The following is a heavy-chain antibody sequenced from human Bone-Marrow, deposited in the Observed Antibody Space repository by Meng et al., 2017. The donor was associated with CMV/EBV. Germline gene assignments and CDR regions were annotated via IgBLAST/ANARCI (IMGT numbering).Heavy chain of an antibody. D-gene: IGHD5-12*01. Sequence: ASVKVSCKASGYTFTDYDISWVRQAAGQGLEWMGWVTPKSGSADYARKFQGRVTMTTDTSIGTAYMELTGLRSGDTAVYFCARTKTSGTWLHDHWGQGTLVTVSS. CDR2: VTPKSGSA. V-gene: IGHV1-8*01. J-gene: IGHJ4*02. CDR3: ARTKTSGTWLHDH. CDR1: GYTFTDYD.